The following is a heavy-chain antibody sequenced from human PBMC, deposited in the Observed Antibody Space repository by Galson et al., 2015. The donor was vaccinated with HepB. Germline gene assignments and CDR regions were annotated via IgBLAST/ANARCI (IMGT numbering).Heavy chain of an antibody. CDR2: ISYDGSNK. J-gene: IGHJ4*02. Sequence: SRRLSCAASGFTFSNYGVHWVRQAPGKGLEWVAVISYDGSNKYDADPVKGRFTISRDNSKNTLYLQMNSLRAEDTALYYCAKDPYLYSALAGTMAGFDYWGQGTLVTVSS. V-gene: IGHV3-30*18. D-gene: IGHD6-19*01. CDR1: GFTFSNYG. CDR3: AKDPYLYSALAGTMAGFDY.